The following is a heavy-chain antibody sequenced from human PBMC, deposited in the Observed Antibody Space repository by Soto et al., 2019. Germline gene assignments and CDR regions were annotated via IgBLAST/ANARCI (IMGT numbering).Heavy chain of an antibody. D-gene: IGHD5-18*01. CDR2: IYHSGRT. CDR1: GGSISSNNW. V-gene: IGHV4-4*02. J-gene: IGHJ6*02. Sequence: QVQLPESGPGLVKPSGTLSLTCAVSGGSISSNNWWSWLRQPPGKELEWIWTIYHSGRTNYNPSLGCRVTISVDKSKNQLSVTLSSVTAADTAVYYCAREAWDLGYGYYYYYGMDVWGQGTAVTV. CDR3: AREAWDLGYGYYYYYGMDV.